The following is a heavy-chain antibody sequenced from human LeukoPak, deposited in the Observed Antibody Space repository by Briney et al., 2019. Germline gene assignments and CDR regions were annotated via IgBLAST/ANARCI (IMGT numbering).Heavy chain of an antibody. J-gene: IGHJ4*02. Sequence: GGSLRLSCSAARFTFSDYYMSWIRQAPGKGLGWVSYISRSGTYKNYADSVKGRFTISRDNAKDSLYLQMNSLRAEDTAVYYCARSTHGSGSYYSFDYWGQGTLSPSPQ. D-gene: IGHD3-10*01. V-gene: IGHV3-11*06. CDR1: RFTFSDYY. CDR3: ARSTHGSGSYYSFDY. CDR2: ISRSGTYK.